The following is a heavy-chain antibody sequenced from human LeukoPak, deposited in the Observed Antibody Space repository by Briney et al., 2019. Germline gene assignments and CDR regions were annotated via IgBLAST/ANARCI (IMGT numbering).Heavy chain of an antibody. CDR2: ISSGSSYI. Sequence: PGGSLRLSCAASGFIFSSYSMNWVRQAPGEGLEWVSFISSGSSYIYYADSVKDQFTISRDNAKNSLYLQMNSLRAEDTAVYYCARARPGYISGSDFDFWGQGTLVTVSS. J-gene: IGHJ4*02. D-gene: IGHD6-19*01. CDR3: ARARPGYISGSDFDF. CDR1: GFIFSSYS. V-gene: IGHV3-21*01.